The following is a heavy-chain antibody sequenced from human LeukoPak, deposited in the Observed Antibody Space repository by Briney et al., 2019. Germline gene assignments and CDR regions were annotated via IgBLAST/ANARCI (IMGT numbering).Heavy chain of an antibody. J-gene: IGHJ4*02. CDR2: INHSGST. CDR1: GGSFSGYY. Sequence: SETLSLTCAVYGGSFSGYYWSWIRQPPGKGLEWIGEINHSGSTNYNPSLKSRVTISVDTSKNQFSLKLSSVTAADTAVYYCARDVEGSSSSLFNYWGQGTLVTVSS. CDR3: ARDVEGSSSSLFNY. D-gene: IGHD6-6*01. V-gene: IGHV4-34*01.